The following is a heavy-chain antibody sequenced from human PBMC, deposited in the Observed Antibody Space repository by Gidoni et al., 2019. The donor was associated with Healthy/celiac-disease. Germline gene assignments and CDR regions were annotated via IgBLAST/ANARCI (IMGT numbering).Heavy chain of an antibody. Sequence: QVQLVQSGAEVKKPGSSVKVCCKASGGTFSSYDISWVRQAPGQGLEWMGGIIPSFGTANYSQKFQGRVTITADESTSTAYMELSSLRSEDTAVYYCATGYSSSWYGYYGMDVWGQGTTVTVSS. CDR1: GGTFSSYD. V-gene: IGHV1-69*01. CDR2: IIPSFGTA. D-gene: IGHD6-13*01. J-gene: IGHJ6*02. CDR3: ATGYSSSWYGYYGMDV.